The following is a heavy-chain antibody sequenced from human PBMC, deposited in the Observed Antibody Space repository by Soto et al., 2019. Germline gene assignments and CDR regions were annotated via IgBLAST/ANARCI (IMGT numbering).Heavy chain of an antibody. V-gene: IGHV3-23*01. J-gene: IGHJ4*02. D-gene: IGHD5-18*01. Sequence: GGSLRLCCAASGFTFSSYAMSWVRQAPGKGLEWVSAISGSGGSTYYADSVKGRFTISXXXXXXTXYXQXXXLGAEDTAVYYCAKGYSYGYSWGQGTLVTVSS. CDR2: ISGSGGST. CDR1: GFTFSSYA. CDR3: AKGYSYGYS.